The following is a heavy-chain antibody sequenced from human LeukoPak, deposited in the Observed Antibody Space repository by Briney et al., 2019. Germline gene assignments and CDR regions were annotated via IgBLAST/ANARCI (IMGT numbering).Heavy chain of an antibody. D-gene: IGHD3-3*01. CDR3: ARRRYDFWSGYYNY. CDR1: GYSFTSYW. CDR2: IDPSDSYT. J-gene: IGHJ4*02. Sequence: GESLKISCKGSGYSFTSYWISWVRQMPGKGLEWMGRIDPSDSYTNYSPSFQGHVTISADKSISTAYLQWSSLKALDTAIYYCARRRYDFWSGYYNYWGQGTLVTVSS. V-gene: IGHV5-10-1*01.